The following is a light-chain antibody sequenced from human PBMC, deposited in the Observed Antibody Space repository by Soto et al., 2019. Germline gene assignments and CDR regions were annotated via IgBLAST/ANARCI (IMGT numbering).Light chain of an antibody. Sequence: DIQLTQTPSFLSASVGDRVRITCRASQGIGGYLAWYQQKPGKAPKLLIYAASTLQSGVPSRFSGSGSGTEFTLTISRLQPEDFATYYCQQLNSYPITLGQGTRLEI. CDR1: QGIGGY. CDR2: AAS. V-gene: IGKV1-9*01. CDR3: QQLNSYPIT. J-gene: IGKJ5*01.